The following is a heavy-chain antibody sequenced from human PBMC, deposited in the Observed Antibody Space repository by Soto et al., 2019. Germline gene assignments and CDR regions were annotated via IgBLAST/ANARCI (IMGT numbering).Heavy chain of an antibody. D-gene: IGHD2-2*01. CDR2: INHSGST. V-gene: IGHV4-34*01. CDR3: ARAGWWIVVVPAATREEFEYNWFDP. Sequence: SETLSRTCAVYGGSFSVYYCSWIRQPPGKGLEWIGEINHSGSTNYNPSLKSRVTISVDTSKNQFSLKLSSVTAADTAVHYCARAGWWIVVVPAATREEFEYNWFDPWGQGTLVTVSS. CDR1: GGSFSVYY. J-gene: IGHJ5*02.